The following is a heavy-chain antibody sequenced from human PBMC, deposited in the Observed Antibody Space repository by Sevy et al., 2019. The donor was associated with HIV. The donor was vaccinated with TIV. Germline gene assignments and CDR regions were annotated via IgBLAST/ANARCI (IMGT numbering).Heavy chain of an antibody. CDR1: GGSISSGGYY. V-gene: IGHV4-31*03. J-gene: IGHJ6*02. CDR3: ARDKVAAAGFHYYGMDV. D-gene: IGHD6-13*01. Sequence: SETLSLTCTVSGGSISSGGYYWSWMRQHPGKGLEWIGYIYYSGSTYYNPSLKSRVTISVDTSKNQFSLKLSSVTAADTAVYYCARDKVAAAGFHYYGMDVWGQGTTVTVSS. CDR2: IYYSGST.